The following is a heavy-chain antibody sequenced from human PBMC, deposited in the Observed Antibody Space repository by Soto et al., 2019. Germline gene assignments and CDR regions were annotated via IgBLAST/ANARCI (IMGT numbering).Heavy chain of an antibody. CDR1: GGSISSYY. CDR3: ARVTRDYYDSSGYYSTYPSGAFDI. V-gene: IGHV4-59*01. J-gene: IGHJ3*02. D-gene: IGHD3-22*01. CDR2: IYYSGST. Sequence: TSETLSLTCTVSGGSISSYYWSWVRQPPGKGLEWIGYIYYSGSTNYNPSLKSRVTISVDTSKNQFSLKLSAVTAADTAVYYCARVTRDYYDSSGYYSTYPSGAFDIWGQGTMVTVSS.